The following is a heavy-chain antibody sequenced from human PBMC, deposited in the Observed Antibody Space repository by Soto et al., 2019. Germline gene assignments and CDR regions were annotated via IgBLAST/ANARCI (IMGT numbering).Heavy chain of an antibody. J-gene: IGHJ4*02. CDR1: GYSISSGYY. CDR3: ARAHPPRGESKPRANDY. CDR2: IYHSGST. V-gene: IGHV4-38-2*01. Sequence: SETLSLTCAVSGYSISSGYYWGWIRQPPGKGLEWIGSIYHSGSTYYNPSLKSRVTISVDTSKNQFSLKLSSVTAADTAVYYCARAHPPRGESKPRANDYWGQGTLVTVSS. D-gene: IGHD2-21*01.